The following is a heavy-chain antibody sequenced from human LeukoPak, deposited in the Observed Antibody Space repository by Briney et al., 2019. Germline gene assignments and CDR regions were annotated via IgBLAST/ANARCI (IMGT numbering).Heavy chain of an antibody. Sequence: GGSLRLSCAASGFTFSSHWMYWVRQAPGKGLVWVSHINSGGSSTSYADSVKGRFTISRDSAKNTLYLQMNSLRAEDTAVYYCARGEEEDIVVVPAAPRLYYFDYWGQGTLVTVSS. V-gene: IGHV3-74*01. CDR3: ARGEEEDIVVVPAAPRLYYFDY. J-gene: IGHJ4*02. D-gene: IGHD2-2*01. CDR2: INSGGSST. CDR1: GFTFSSHW.